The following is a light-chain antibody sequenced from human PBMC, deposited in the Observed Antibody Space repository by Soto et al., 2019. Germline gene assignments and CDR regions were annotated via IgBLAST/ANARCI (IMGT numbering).Light chain of an antibody. CDR1: SSDVGGYNY. CDR2: EVS. CDR3: SSYAGSNNHVI. Sequence: QSALTQPPSASGSPGQSVTISCTGTSSDVGGYNYVSWYQQHPGKAPKFMIYEVSNRPSGVPDRFSGSKSGNTASLTVSGLQADDEADYYCSSYAGSNNHVIFGGGTKLTVL. J-gene: IGLJ2*01. V-gene: IGLV2-8*01.